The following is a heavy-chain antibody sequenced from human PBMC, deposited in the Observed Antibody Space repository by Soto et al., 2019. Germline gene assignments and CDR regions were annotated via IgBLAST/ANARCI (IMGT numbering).Heavy chain of an antibody. CDR3: ANDGVTGTFDY. Sequence: GGSLRLSCAASGFTFSSYAMSWVRQAPGKGLEWVSAISGSGGSTYYADSVKGRFTISRDNAKNTLYLQRNSLRAEDTAVYYCANDGVTGTFDYWGQGTLVTVSS. CDR1: GFTFSSYA. CDR2: ISGSGGST. D-gene: IGHD1-7*01. V-gene: IGHV3-23*01. J-gene: IGHJ4*02.